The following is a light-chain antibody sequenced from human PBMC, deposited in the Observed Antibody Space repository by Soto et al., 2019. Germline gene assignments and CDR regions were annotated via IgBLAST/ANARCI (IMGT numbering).Light chain of an antibody. Sequence: DMQITHSPSILSASVLYSVTITCRASQTIDSWVAWYQQKPGKAPKLLVYDATSLESGVSSRFSGSGYGTDFTLSINNLQPDDFATYYCQQYNRLITFGQGTRLEIK. CDR1: QTIDSW. CDR3: QQYNRLIT. V-gene: IGKV1-5*01. CDR2: DAT. J-gene: IGKJ5*01.